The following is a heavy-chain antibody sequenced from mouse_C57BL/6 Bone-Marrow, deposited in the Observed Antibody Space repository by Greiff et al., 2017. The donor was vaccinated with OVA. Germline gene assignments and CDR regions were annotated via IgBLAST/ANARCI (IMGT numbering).Heavy chain of an antibody. Sequence: QVQLKQSGAELVKPGASVKISCKASGYAFSSYWMNWVKQRPGKGLEWIGQIYPGDGDTNYNGKFKGKATLTADKSSSTAYMQLSSLTSEDSAVYFCARDYYGSSYGFFAYWGQGTLVTVSA. CDR2: IYPGDGDT. J-gene: IGHJ3*01. D-gene: IGHD1-1*01. V-gene: IGHV1-80*01. CDR3: ARDYYGSSYGFFAY. CDR1: GYAFSSYW.